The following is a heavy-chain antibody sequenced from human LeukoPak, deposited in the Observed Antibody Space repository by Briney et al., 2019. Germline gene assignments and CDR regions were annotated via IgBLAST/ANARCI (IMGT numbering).Heavy chain of an antibody. V-gene: IGHV3-15*01. D-gene: IGHD3-16*01. CDR3: TTVKGAAGTFGYYFDY. J-gene: IGHJ4*02. CDR1: GFTFSNAW. CDR2: IKSKSDGGTT. Sequence: VRPGGSLRLSCAASGFTFSNAWMAWVRQAPGKGLEWVGRIKSKSDGGTTDDAAPVKGRFTISRDDSKNTPYLQMNSLKTEDTAVYYCTTVKGAAGTFGYYFDYWGQGTLVTVSS.